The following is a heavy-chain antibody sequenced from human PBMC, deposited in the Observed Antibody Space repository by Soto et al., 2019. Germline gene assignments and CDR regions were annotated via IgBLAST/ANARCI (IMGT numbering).Heavy chain of an antibody. D-gene: IGHD2-15*01. V-gene: IGHV4-31*03. Sequence: SETLSLTCTVSGGSISSGIYYWSWIRQHPGKGLEWIGYISYSGSTYYNPSLKSRVSISVDASKNQFSLKLSSVTDADTAVYYWGGGVVDWGQGAQVTVSS. CDR2: ISYSGST. CDR3: GGGVVD. CDR1: GGSISSGIYY. J-gene: IGHJ4*02.